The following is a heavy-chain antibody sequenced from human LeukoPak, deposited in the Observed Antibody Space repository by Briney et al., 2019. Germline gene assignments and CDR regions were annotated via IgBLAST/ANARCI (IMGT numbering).Heavy chain of an antibody. J-gene: IGHJ4*02. D-gene: IGHD5-18*01. CDR1: GGSFSGYY. CDR3: ARARGYSYGSRLYYFDY. CDR2: INHSGST. Sequence: SETLSLTCAVYGGSFSGYYWSWVRQPPGEGLEWIGEINHSGSTNYNPSLRSRVTISVDTSKNQFSLKLSSVTAADTAVYYCARARGYSYGSRLYYFDYWGQGTLVTVSS. V-gene: IGHV4-34*01.